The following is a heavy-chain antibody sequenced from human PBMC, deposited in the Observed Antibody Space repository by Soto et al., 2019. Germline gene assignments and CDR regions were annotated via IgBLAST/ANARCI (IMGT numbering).Heavy chain of an antibody. J-gene: IGHJ6*02. V-gene: IGHV5-10-1*01. CDR2: IDPSDSYT. CDR3: ARRPGGITGNYYGMDV. Sequence: LGESLKISCKGSGYSFTSYWISWVRQMPGKGLEWMGRIDPSDSYTNYSPSFQGHVTISADKSISTAYLQWSSLKASDTAMYYCARRPGGITGNYYGMDVWGQGTTVTVSS. CDR1: GYSFTSYW. D-gene: IGHD1-20*01.